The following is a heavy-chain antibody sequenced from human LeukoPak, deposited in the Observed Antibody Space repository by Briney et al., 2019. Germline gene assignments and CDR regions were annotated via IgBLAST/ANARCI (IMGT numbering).Heavy chain of an antibody. D-gene: IGHD2-2*01. CDR1: GFTFSSYA. V-gene: IGHV3-23*01. CDR2: VIDNGGFT. J-gene: IGHJ4*02. Sequence: GGSLRLSCAASGFTFSSYAITWVRQAPGKGLEWVSTVIDNGGFTFYADSVKGRFTISRDNSKNTLYLQMNRLRAEDTAVYYCAKVADCSSTSCYDGSDYFDYWGQGTLVTVSS. CDR3: AKVADCSSTSCYDGSDYFDY.